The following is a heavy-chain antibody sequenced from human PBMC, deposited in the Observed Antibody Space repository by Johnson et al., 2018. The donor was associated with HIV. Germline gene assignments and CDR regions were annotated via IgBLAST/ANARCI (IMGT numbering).Heavy chain of an antibody. CDR2: IYSGGST. J-gene: IGHJ3*02. Sequence: QVQLVESGGGVVQPGRSLRLSCAASGFTFSSYAMHWVRQAPGKGLEWVSVIYSGGSTHYADSVKGRFTMSRDNSKNTLYLQMNSLRGEDTAVYYCARARRVVIGPDGFEIWGQGTMVTVSS. D-gene: IGHD3-22*01. V-gene: IGHV3-NL1*01. CDR1: GFTFSSYA. CDR3: ARARRVVIGPDGFEI.